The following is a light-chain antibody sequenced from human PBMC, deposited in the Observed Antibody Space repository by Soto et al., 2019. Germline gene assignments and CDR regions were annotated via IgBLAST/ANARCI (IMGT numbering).Light chain of an antibody. CDR1: SSDVGGYNY. Sequence: QSVLTQPPSASGSPGQSVTISCTGTSSDVGGYNYVSWYQQHPGKAPKLMIYEVSKRPSGVPDRFSGSKSGNTASLTVSGLQAEDEADYYCSSYAGSKGVFGTGTKATVL. J-gene: IGLJ1*01. V-gene: IGLV2-8*01. CDR3: SSYAGSKGV. CDR2: EVS.